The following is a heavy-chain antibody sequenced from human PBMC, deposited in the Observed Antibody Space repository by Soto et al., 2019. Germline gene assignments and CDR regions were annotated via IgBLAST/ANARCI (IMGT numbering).Heavy chain of an antibody. J-gene: IGHJ5*02. CDR2: INPNSGGT. Sequence: ATVKVSWKAGGYPFTSYYMLWVRQAPGLGLEWMGWINPNSGGTNYAQKFQGWVTMTRDTSISTAYMELSRLRSDDTAVYYCARAYYDFWTGYYHWFDPWGQGTLVTVSS. V-gene: IGHV1-2*04. D-gene: IGHD3-3*01. CDR1: GYPFTSYY. CDR3: ARAYYDFWTGYYHWFDP.